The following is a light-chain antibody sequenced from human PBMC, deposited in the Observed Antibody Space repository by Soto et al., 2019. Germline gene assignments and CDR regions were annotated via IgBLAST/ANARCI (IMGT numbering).Light chain of an antibody. CDR3: QQYHSSLRT. CDR1: QSVTSNY. Sequence: EIVLTQSPGTLSLSPGEKVILSCRASQSVTSNYLAWYQQKPGQAPRLLIYGASTRATGIPDRFSGSGSGTDFTLTISRLEPEDFAVYYCQQYHSSLRTFGQGTKVEVK. CDR2: GAS. J-gene: IGKJ1*01. V-gene: IGKV3-20*01.